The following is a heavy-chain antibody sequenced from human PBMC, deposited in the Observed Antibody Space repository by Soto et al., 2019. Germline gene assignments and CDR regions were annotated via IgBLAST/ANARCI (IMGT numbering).Heavy chain of an antibody. Sequence: GASVKVSCKASGGTFSSYAISWVRQAPGQGLEWMGGIIPIFGTANYAQKFQGRVTITAGESTSTAYMELSSLRSEDTAVYYCARSSYSSSSWEYYYGMDVWGQGTTVTVSS. J-gene: IGHJ6*02. D-gene: IGHD6-6*01. CDR2: IIPIFGTA. CDR3: ARSSYSSSSWEYYYGMDV. CDR1: GGTFSSYA. V-gene: IGHV1-69*13.